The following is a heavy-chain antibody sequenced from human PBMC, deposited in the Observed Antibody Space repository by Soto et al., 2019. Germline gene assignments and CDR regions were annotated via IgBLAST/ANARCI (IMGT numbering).Heavy chain of an antibody. D-gene: IGHD6-13*01. J-gene: IGHJ6*02. CDR3: ARGIRIAAAGLYYYYYGMDV. V-gene: IGHV4-4*07. CDR2: IYTSGST. CDR1: GGSISSYY. Sequence: SETLSLTCTVSGGSISSYYWSWIRQPAGKGLEWIGRIYTSGSTNYNPSLKSRVTMSVDTSKNQFSLKLSSVTAADTAVYYCARGIRIAAAGLYYYYYGMDVWGQGTTVTVSS.